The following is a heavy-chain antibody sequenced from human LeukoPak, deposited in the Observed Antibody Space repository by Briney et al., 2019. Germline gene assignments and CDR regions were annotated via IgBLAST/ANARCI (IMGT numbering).Heavy chain of an antibody. V-gene: IGHV1-2*02. CDR3: ARPLRVTMIRGAAFRASSDFDP. J-gene: IGHJ5*02. Sequence: ASVKVSCKASGYTFTGYYMYWVRQAPGQGLEWMGWINPNTGGTKYAQRFQDRVTMTRDTSISTAYMEVSRLRYDDTAVYYCARPLRVTMIRGAAFRASSDFDPWGQGTLVTVSS. CDR2: INPNTGGT. CDR1: GYTFTGYY. D-gene: IGHD3-10*01.